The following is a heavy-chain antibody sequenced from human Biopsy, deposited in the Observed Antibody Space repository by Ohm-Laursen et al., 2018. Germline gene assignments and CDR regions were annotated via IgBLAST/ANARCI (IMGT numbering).Heavy chain of an antibody. Sequence: SLRLSCAAFGFTFSGYYMSWIRQAPGKGLEWISYLSSRGSNIYYADSVKGRFTVSRDNANNSLFLQMNSLRAEDTAVYYCARFPDFWSGYYVDSWGQGTLVTVSS. V-gene: IGHV3-11*01. J-gene: IGHJ4*02. CDR2: LSSRGSNI. CDR3: ARFPDFWSGYYVDS. D-gene: IGHD3-3*01. CDR1: GFTFSGYY.